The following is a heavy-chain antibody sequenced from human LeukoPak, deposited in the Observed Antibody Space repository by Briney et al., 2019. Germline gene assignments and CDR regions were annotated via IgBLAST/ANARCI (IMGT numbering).Heavy chain of an antibody. D-gene: IGHD4-11*01. CDR2: ISVGGGST. V-gene: IGHV3-23*01. CDR1: GFTFSSYA. Sequence: QPGGSLRLSCAASGFTFSSYAMRWVRQAPGKGLEWVSGISVGGGSTYYADSVKGRFTISRDNSKNTLYLQMNSLKTEDTAVYYCTTDHQTTVSPYYYYYYMDVWGKGTTVTVSS. J-gene: IGHJ6*03. CDR3: TTDHQTTVSPYYYYYYMDV.